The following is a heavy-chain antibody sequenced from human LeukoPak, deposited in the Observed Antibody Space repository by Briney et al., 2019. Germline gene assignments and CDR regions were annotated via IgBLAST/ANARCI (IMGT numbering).Heavy chain of an antibody. CDR1: GGSISTYY. J-gene: IGHJ2*01. CDR2: IYYSGST. V-gene: IGHV4-59*01. CDR3: ARSGYSYGYYYFDL. Sequence: SETLSLTCTVSGGSISTYYWSLIRQPPRKGLEWIGYIYYSGSTNYNPSLKSRVTVSVDTSKNQFSLKLTSVTAADTAVYYCARSGYSYGYYYFDLWGRGTLVTVSS. D-gene: IGHD5-18*01.